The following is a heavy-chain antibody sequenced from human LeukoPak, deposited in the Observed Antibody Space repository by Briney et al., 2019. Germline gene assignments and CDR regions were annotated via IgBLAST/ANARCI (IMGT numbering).Heavy chain of an antibody. CDR2: ISRDGSNK. CDR3: ARINWLDP. Sequence: GGSLRLSCAASGFTFSSYGMHWVRQAPGKGLEWVAVISRDGSNKYSADSVQGRFTISRDNYKNTLYLQMNSLRAEDTAVYYCARINWLDPWGQGTLVTVSS. J-gene: IGHJ5*02. CDR1: GFTFSSYG. V-gene: IGHV3-30*03.